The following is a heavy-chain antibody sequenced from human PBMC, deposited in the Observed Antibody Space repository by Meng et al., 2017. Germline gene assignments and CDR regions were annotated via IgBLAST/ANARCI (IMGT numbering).Heavy chain of an antibody. D-gene: IGHD6-6*01. V-gene: IGHV4-4*03. CDR1: GGSISSSNW. J-gene: IGHJ4*02. CDR3: ARLESIAARQRAVYYFDY. Sequence: QVLLQESVPVLCNPPRPLSLSCAVSGGSISSSNWWRWVRQPPGKGLERIGEIYHSGSTNYNPSLKSRVTISVDKSKNQFSLKLSSVTAADTAVYYCARLESIAARQRAVYYFDYWGQGTLVTVSS. CDR2: IYHSGST.